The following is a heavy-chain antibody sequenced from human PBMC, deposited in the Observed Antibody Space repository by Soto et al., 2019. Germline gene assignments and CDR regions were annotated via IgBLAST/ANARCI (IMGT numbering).Heavy chain of an antibody. CDR3: ARVNYYGSGTFYKPDYYYGMDV. CDR1: GLTVSNNY. Sequence: HPGGSLRLSCAASGLTVSNNYMAWVRQAPGKGLEWVSIIYSGGSTYHADSVQGRFTLSRDTSKNTLFLQMNSLRVEDTAVYYCARVNYYGSGTFYKPDYYYGMDVWGQGTTVTVSS. D-gene: IGHD3-10*01. V-gene: IGHV3-53*01. CDR2: IYSGGST. J-gene: IGHJ6*02.